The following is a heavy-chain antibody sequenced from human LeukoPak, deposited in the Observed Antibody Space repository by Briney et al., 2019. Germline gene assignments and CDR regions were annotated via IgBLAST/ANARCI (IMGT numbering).Heavy chain of an antibody. D-gene: IGHD3-22*01. V-gene: IGHV3-73*01. Sequence: TGGSLRLSCATSGFTFSGSAIHRVRQASGKGLEWVGRIRSKANSYATTDVASVRGRFSISRDDSKNTAYLQMNSLKTEDTAVYYCTRPSYDSSVSGVVYWGQGTLVTVSS. CDR2: IRSKANSYAT. J-gene: IGHJ4*02. CDR3: TRPSYDSSVSGVVY. CDR1: GFTFSGSA.